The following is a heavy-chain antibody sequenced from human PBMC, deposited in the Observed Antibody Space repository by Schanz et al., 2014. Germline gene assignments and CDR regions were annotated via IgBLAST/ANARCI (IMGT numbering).Heavy chain of an antibody. CDR2: IYSGIGA. J-gene: IGHJ4*02. CDR3: AKEPSHGDYDYCLDY. D-gene: IGHD3-22*01. V-gene: IGHV3-66*01. CDR1: GFTVSSNH. Sequence: EGQLAESGGGLVQPGGSLRLSCAVSGFTVSSNHMSWVRQAPGKWLEWVSVIYSGIGAYYADSVKDRFTVSRDNAKNTLYLQMNSLRAEDTAVYDCAKEPSHGDYDYCLDYWGQGTLVTVSS.